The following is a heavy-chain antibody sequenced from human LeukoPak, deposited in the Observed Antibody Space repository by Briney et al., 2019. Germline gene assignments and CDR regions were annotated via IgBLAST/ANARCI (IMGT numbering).Heavy chain of an antibody. V-gene: IGHV3-48*03. Sequence: PGGSLRLSCAASGFIFSSYEMNWVRHAPGEGLEWLSYISESGNTIYSADSVKGRFTISRDNAKNSLYLQMNRLRAEDTAVYYCARLSRADSGNWLDPWGQGTLVSVSS. CDR1: GFIFSSYE. J-gene: IGHJ5*02. D-gene: IGHD3-10*01. CDR2: ISESGNTI. CDR3: ARLSRADSGNWLDP.